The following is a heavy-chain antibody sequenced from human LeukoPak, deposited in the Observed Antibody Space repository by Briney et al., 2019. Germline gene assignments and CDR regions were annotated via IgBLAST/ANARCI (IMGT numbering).Heavy chain of an antibody. CDR2: ISSSSSTI. CDR1: GFTLSSYS. CDR3: ARDRVGATTDYYYYYMDV. Sequence: GGSLRLSCAASGFTLSSYSMNWVRQAPGKGLEWVSYISSSSSTIYYADSVKGRFTISRDNAKNSLYLQMNSLRDEDTAVYYCARDRVGATTDYYYYYMDVWGKGTTVTVSS. J-gene: IGHJ6*03. D-gene: IGHD1-26*01. V-gene: IGHV3-48*02.